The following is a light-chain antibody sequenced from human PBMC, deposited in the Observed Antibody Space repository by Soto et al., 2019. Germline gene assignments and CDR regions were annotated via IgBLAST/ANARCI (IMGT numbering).Light chain of an antibody. CDR3: QQYNNWPRT. J-gene: IGKJ1*01. CDR1: QSVSSN. CDR2: GAS. V-gene: IGKV3-15*01. Sequence: EIVMTQSPATLSVSPGERATLSCRASQSVSSNLAWYQQKPGQAPRLLIYGASTRATGIPARFSGSGSGTEFTLTISSLQSDDFAFYYCQQYNNWPRTFGPGTKVEIK.